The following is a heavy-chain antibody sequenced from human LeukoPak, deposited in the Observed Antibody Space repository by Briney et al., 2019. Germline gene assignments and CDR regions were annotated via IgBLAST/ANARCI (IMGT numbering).Heavy chain of an antibody. V-gene: IGHV3-23*01. CDR3: AKRGSSSWTQFDY. J-gene: IGHJ4*02. D-gene: IGHD6-13*01. CDR1: GFTFNDYA. CDR2: ISGGTGDST. Sequence: PGGSLRLSCAASGFTFNDYAINWVRQAPGKGLEWVSVISGGTGDSTYYADSVKRRFTISRDNSKNTLYLKMNSLRAEDTAVYYCAKRGSSSWTQFDYWGQGTLVTVSS.